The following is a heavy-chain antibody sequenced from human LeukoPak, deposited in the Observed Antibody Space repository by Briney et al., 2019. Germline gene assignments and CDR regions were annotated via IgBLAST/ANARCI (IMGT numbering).Heavy chain of an antibody. CDR3: ARDRSGFWSIDY. CDR2: ISYDGSRT. V-gene: IGHV3-30*12. D-gene: IGHD3-3*01. Sequence: GGSLRLSCAASGFTFSSYGMHWVRQAPGKGLEWVAFISYDGSRTYYPDSVKGRFTISRDDSKNTLYLQMNSLRAEDTAVYYCARDRSGFWSIDYWGQGTLVTVSS. J-gene: IGHJ4*02. CDR1: GFTFSSYG.